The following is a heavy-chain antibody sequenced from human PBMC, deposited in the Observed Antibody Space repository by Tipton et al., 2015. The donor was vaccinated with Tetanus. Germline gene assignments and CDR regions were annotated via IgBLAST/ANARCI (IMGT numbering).Heavy chain of an antibody. J-gene: IGHJ3*02. D-gene: IGHD2-15*01. Sequence: TLSLTCTVSGGSIISADHYWSWIRQPPGKGLEWIGYIYYSGTTYYSPSLKSRVTISVDTSNNHFSLKLSSVTAADTAVYYCARHGHLSAVVARDASDIWGHGTMVNVSS. CDR1: GGSIISADHY. V-gene: IGHV4-30-4*01. CDR3: ARHGHLSAVVARDASDI. CDR2: IYYSGTT.